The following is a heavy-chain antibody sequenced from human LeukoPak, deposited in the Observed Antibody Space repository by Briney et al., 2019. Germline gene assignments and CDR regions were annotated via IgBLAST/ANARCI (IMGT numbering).Heavy chain of an antibody. D-gene: IGHD3-3*01. Sequence: GGSLRLSCAASGFTFSSYGMHWVRQAPGKGLEWVAVISYDGSNKYYADSVKGRFTISRDNSKNTLYLQMNSLRAEDTAVYYCAKDWLVADYDFWSGYYTGMDYWGQGTLVTASS. V-gene: IGHV3-30*18. CDR2: ISYDGSNK. CDR3: AKDWLVADYDFWSGYYTGMDY. CDR1: GFTFSSYG. J-gene: IGHJ4*02.